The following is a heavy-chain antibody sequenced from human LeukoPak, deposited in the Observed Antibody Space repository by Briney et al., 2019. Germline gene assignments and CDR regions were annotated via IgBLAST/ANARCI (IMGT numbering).Heavy chain of an antibody. V-gene: IGHV3-23*01. Sequence: GGSLRLSCAASGFTFSSYAMSWVRQAPGKGLEWVSAISGSGGSTYYAHSVKGRFTISRDISKNTVYLQMNSLSAEDTVVYYCATAETYIPKGYYFDYWGQGPLVPVSS. CDR1: GFTFSSYA. CDR3: ATAETYIPKGYYFDY. CDR2: ISGSGGST. J-gene: IGHJ4*02. D-gene: IGHD1-1*01.